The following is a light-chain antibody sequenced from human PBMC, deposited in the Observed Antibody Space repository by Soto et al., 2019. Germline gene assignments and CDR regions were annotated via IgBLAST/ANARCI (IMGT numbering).Light chain of an antibody. CDR2: AAS. J-gene: IGKJ2*01. CDR3: QHYNNCPPFT. CDR1: QRISSN. V-gene: IGKV3-15*01. Sequence: EIVMTQSPATLSVSPGERATLSCRASQRISSNLAWYQHKTGQAPRLLIYAASNRTTGIPARFSGSGSETEFTLTISSLQSEDFAVYYCQHYNNCPPFTFGQGTRLEIK.